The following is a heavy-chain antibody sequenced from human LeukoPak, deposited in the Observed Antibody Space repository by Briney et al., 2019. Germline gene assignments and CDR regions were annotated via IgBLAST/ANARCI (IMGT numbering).Heavy chain of an antibody. Sequence: SETLSLTCAVSGGSISSYYWSWIRQPAGRGLEWIGRIYTSGTTNYNPSLKSRVAMSVDTSKNQLSLNLNSVTAADTAVYYCARTSPRAATFDYWGQGTLVTVSS. J-gene: IGHJ4*02. D-gene: IGHD2-15*01. CDR2: IYTSGTT. V-gene: IGHV4-4*07. CDR3: ARTSPRAATFDY. CDR1: GGSISSYY.